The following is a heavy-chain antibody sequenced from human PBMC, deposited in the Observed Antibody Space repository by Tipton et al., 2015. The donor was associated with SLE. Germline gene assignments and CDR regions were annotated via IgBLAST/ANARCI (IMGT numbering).Heavy chain of an antibody. V-gene: IGHV4-61*05. J-gene: IGHJ4*02. D-gene: IGHD2-15*01. CDR1: GDSISNNNYY. Sequence: TLSLTCTVSGDSISNNNYYWGWIRQPPGKGLEWIGYIYYTGSTKYNPSLKSRITISLDTSKNQFSLEVRSVTAADTAVYYCVRLRSKVLIDYWGQGTLVTVSS. CDR3: VRLRSKVLIDY. CDR2: IYYTGST.